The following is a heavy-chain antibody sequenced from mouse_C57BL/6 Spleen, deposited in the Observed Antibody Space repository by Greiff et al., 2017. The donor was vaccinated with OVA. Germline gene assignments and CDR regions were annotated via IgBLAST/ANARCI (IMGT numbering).Heavy chain of an antibody. V-gene: IGHV1-69*01. Sequence: VQLQQPGAELVMPGASVKLSCKASGYTFTSYWMHWVKQRPGQGLEWIGEIDPSDSYTNYNQKFKGKSTLTVDKSSSTAYMQLSSLTSEDSAVYYCARTFYYGNIAGYFDYWGQGTTLTVSS. CDR1: GYTFTSYW. CDR2: IDPSDSYT. CDR3: ARTFYYGNIAGYFDY. D-gene: IGHD2-1*01. J-gene: IGHJ2*01.